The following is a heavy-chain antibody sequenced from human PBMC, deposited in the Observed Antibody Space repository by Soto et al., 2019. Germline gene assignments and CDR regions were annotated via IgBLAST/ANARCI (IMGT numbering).Heavy chain of an antibody. D-gene: IGHD6-13*01. J-gene: IGHJ4*02. CDR3: AKDSPGIAAVLDY. CDR2: ISYDGSNK. Sequence: ESVGGVVQPGRSLRLSCAASGFTFSSYGMHWVRQAPGKGLEWVAVISYDGSNKYYADSVKGRFTISRDNSKNTLYLQMNSLRAEDTAVYYCAKDSPGIAAVLDYWGQGTLVTVSS. V-gene: IGHV3-30*18. CDR1: GFTFSSYG.